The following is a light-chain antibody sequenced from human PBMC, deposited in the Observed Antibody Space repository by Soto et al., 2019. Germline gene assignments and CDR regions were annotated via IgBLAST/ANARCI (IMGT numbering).Light chain of an antibody. Sequence: EIVMTQSPATLSVSPGERVTLSCRASQSVNNNLAWYQQKPGQAPRLLIYGVSNRATGIPDRFSGSGSETDFTLTISRLEPEDFAVYYCQQYSRSPRTFGQGTKVDVK. J-gene: IGKJ1*01. CDR2: GVS. V-gene: IGKV3-20*01. CDR3: QQYSRSPRT. CDR1: QSVNNN.